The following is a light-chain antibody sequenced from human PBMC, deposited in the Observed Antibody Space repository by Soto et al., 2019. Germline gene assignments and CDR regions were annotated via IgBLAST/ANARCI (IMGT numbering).Light chain of an antibody. V-gene: IGKV1-27*01. CDR1: QGISNY. CDR2: AAS. Sequence: EIQKTQSPSSLSPSVGDRVTIPCRASQGISNYLAWYQQKPGTVPKLLISAASTLQTGVPSRFSGGGSGTDFTLTISSLQTEDFATYYCQKYNSAPWTFGQGTKVDIK. CDR3: QKYNSAPWT. J-gene: IGKJ1*01.